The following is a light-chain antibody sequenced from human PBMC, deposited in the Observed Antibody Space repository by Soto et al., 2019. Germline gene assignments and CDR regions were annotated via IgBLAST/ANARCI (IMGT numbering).Light chain of an antibody. J-gene: IGKJ1*01. V-gene: IGKV3-20*01. CDR3: QQYGSSPIT. CDR2: GAS. CDR1: QSVSSNY. Sequence: EIVLTQFPGTLSLSPGERATLSCRASQSVSSNYLAWYQQKPGQAPRLLIYGASSRATGIPDRFSGSGSGTDFTLTISRLEPEDFAVYYCQQYGSSPITFGQGTKVDIK.